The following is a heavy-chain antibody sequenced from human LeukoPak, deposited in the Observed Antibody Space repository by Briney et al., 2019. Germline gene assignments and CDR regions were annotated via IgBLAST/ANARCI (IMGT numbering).Heavy chain of an antibody. V-gene: IGHV1-2*02. J-gene: IGHJ6*03. CDR2: INHNSGGT. Sequence: ASVKVSCKATGYTLTRYYKHWVGQAPGRGVEGMGWINHNSGGTNNAQKFQGRVTMTRDTSISTAYMELSRLRSDDTAVYYCARSTVTKYYYYYYYMDVWGKGTTVTVSS. D-gene: IGHD4-17*01. CDR3: ARSTVTKYYYYYYYMDV. CDR1: GYTLTRYY.